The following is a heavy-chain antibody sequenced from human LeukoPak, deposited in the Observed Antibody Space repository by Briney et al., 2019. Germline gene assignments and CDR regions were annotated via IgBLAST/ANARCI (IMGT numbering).Heavy chain of an antibody. CDR3: ARDGTGYSYGYFDY. Sequence: ASVKVSCKASGYTFTSYGISWVRQAPGQGLEWMGRIIPILGIANYAQKFQGRVTITADKSTSTAYMELSSLRSEDTAVYYCARDGTGYSYGYFDYWGQGTLVTVSS. D-gene: IGHD5-18*01. V-gene: IGHV1-69*04. CDR1: GYTFTSYG. CDR2: IIPILGIA. J-gene: IGHJ4*02.